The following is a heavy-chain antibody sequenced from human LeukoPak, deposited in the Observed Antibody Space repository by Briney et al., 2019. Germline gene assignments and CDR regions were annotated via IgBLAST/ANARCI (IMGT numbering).Heavy chain of an antibody. J-gene: IGHJ5*02. Sequence: SETPSLTCTVPGGSIGSYYWSWNRRPPEKVLEWVRYFYCSGSTNYHASLKSRVTISVDTSKNQFSLKLSSVTAADTAVYYCARGGNPGVGWFDPWGQGTLVTVSS. CDR1: GGSIGSYY. V-gene: IGHV4-59*01. CDR3: ARGGNPGVGWFDP. CDR2: FYCSGST. D-gene: IGHD4-23*01.